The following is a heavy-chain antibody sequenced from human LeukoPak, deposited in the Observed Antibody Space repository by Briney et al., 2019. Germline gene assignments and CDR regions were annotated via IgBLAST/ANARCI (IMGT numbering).Heavy chain of an antibody. Sequence: GGSLRLSCAASGFTFSSYAMSWVRQAPGKGLEWVSGISPSGDITYYADSVKGRFTISRDNSKNRLYLQMDSLRFEDAAVYYCAQDLAWIRFDNWGQGTLVTVSS. V-gene: IGHV3-23*01. D-gene: IGHD5-12*01. CDR2: ISPSGDIT. CDR1: GFTFSSYA. J-gene: IGHJ4*02. CDR3: AQDLAWIRFDN.